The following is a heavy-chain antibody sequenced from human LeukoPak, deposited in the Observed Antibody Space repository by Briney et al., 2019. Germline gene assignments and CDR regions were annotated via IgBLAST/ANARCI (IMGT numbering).Heavy chain of an antibody. CDR3: ARVEWLAPSRFDP. Sequence: PAETLSLTCTVSGGSISSYYWSWIRQPPGKGLEWIGYIYYSGSTNYNPSLKSRVTISVDTSKNQFSLKLSSVTAADTAVYYCARVEWLAPSRFDPWGQGTLVIVSS. CDR2: IYYSGST. J-gene: IGHJ5*02. CDR1: GGSISSYY. D-gene: IGHD6-19*01. V-gene: IGHV4-59*12.